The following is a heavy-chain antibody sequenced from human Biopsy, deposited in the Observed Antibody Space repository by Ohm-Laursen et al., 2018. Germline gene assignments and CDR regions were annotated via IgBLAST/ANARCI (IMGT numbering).Heavy chain of an antibody. Sequence: GSRSLSCSASGFSVSSYDMNWVCQAPGKGLEWISYISETSSHIYDADSVRGRFTVARDIAKNSLYLQLNSLRVEDTAVYYCSRGASRRAREGGMDVWGQGTTVTVSS. D-gene: IGHD6-6*01. CDR1: GFSVSSYD. CDR2: ISETSSHI. CDR3: SRGASRRAREGGMDV. J-gene: IGHJ6*02. V-gene: IGHV3-21*01.